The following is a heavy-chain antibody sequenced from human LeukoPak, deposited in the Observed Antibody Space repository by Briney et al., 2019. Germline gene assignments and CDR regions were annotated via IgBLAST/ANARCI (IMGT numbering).Heavy chain of an antibody. CDR3: AKLGSPRAY. CDR2: IYYFERT. J-gene: IGHJ4*02. V-gene: IGHV4-59*01. Sequence: SETLSLTCTVSGDSIGDFYWSWIRQPPGKGLEWIGHIYYFERTDYNPSLESRVTISVDAAKNHFSLKLRSVTPLDTAFYYCAKLGSPRAYWGQGILVTVSS. D-gene: IGHD7-27*01. CDR1: GDSIGDFY.